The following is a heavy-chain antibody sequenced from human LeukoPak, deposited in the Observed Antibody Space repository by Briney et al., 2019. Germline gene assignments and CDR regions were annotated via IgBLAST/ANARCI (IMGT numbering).Heavy chain of an antibody. CDR2: IYPSGST. CDR1: GGSIISGSYY. Sequence: SETLSLTCTVSGGSIISGSYYWNWVRQPAGKGLEWIGRIYPSGSTNYNPSLESRVTISLDTSKNQFSLKLSSVTAADTAVYYCARDVVRAYYYYMDVWGKGTTVTISS. J-gene: IGHJ6*03. D-gene: IGHD3-10*01. V-gene: IGHV4-61*02. CDR3: ARDVVRAYYYYMDV.